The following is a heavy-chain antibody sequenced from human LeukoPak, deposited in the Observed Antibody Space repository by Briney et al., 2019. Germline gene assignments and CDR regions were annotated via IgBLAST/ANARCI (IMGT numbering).Heavy chain of an antibody. D-gene: IGHD2-15*01. Sequence: GGSLRLSCAASGFTFSSYAMSWVRQAPGKGLEWVSVISGSGGSIYYADSVKGRFTISRDNSKNTLYLQMNSLRAGDAAVYYCAKGLGDSCYSASDYWGQGTLVTVSS. CDR1: GFTFSSYA. CDR2: ISGSGGSI. V-gene: IGHV3-23*01. CDR3: AKGLGDSCYSASDY. J-gene: IGHJ4*02.